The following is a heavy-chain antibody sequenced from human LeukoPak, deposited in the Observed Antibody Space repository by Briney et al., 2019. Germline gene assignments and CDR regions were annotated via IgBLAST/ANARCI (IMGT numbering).Heavy chain of an antibody. V-gene: IGHV4-59*08. CDR1: GGSISSYY. CDR3: ARARGYSYGDYFDY. Sequence: SETLSLTCTVSGGSISSYYWSWIQQPPGKGLEWIGYIYYSGSTNYNPSLKSRVTISVDTSKNQFTLKLSSVTAADTAVYYCARARGYSYGDYFDYWGQGTLVTVSS. CDR2: IYYSGST. D-gene: IGHD5-18*01. J-gene: IGHJ4*02.